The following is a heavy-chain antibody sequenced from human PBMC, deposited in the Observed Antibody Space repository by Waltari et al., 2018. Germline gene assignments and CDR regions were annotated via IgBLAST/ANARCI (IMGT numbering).Heavy chain of an antibody. CDR2: INPYTGDT. CDR1: GYTFTAYY. J-gene: IGHJ4*02. D-gene: IGHD5-18*01. V-gene: IGHV1-2*02. CDR3: ARDGGYSYGYVGY. Sequence: QVQLVQSGAEVKKPGASVKVSCKASGYTFTAYYMHWVRLAPGQGLEWMGWINPYTGDTNYAQKFQGRVTMTRDTSISTAYMELSRLTSDDTAIYYCARDGGYSYGYVGYWGQGTLVTVSS.